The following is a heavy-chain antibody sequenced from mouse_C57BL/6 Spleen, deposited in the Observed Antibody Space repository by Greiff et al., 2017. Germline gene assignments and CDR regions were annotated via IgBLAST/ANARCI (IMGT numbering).Heavy chain of an antibody. CDR3: ARTELRQQFDY. V-gene: IGHV1-82*01. J-gene: IGHJ2*01. CDR2: IYPGDGDT. Sequence: QVQLQQSGPELVKPGASVKISCKASGYAFSSSWMNWVKQRPGKGLEWIGRIYPGDGDTNYNGKFKGKATLTADKSSSTAYMQLSSLTSEDAAVYFCARTELRQQFDYWGQGTTLTVSS. D-gene: IGHD3-2*02. CDR1: GYAFSSSW.